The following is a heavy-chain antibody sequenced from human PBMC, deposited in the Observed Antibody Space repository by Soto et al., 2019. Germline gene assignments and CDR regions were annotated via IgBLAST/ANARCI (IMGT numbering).Heavy chain of an antibody. D-gene: IGHD3-22*01. CDR2: ISYDGSNK. Sequence: PGGSLRLSCAASGFTFSSYAMHWVRQAPGKGLEWVAVISYDGSNKYYADSVKGRFTISRDNSKNTLYLQMNSLRAEDTAVYYCAGDATHYYYDSSGPFDYWGQGTLVTVSS. CDR3: AGDATHYYYDSSGPFDY. CDR1: GFTFSSYA. V-gene: IGHV3-30-3*01. J-gene: IGHJ4*02.